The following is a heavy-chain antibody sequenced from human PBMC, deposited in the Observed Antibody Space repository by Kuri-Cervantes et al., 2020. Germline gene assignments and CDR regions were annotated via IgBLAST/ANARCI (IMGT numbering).Heavy chain of an antibody. CDR1: GGSVSNSNDY. V-gene: IGHV4-61*01. CDR3: ARGAGGYFDY. D-gene: IGHD3-10*01. Sequence: SETLSLTCTVSGGSVSNSNDYWNWIRQPPEKGLEWIGYIYYSGNTNYNPSLKSRVTISIDTSKNQFSLKLGSVTAADTAVYYCARGAGGYFDYWGQGTLVTVSS. J-gene: IGHJ4*02. CDR2: IYYSGNT.